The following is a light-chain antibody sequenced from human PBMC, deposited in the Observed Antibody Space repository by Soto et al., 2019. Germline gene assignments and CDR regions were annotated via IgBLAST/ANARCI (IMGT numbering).Light chain of an antibody. CDR1: QSVLYSSDNKNY. J-gene: IGKJ4*01. CDR2: WAS. V-gene: IGKV4-1*01. Sequence: DIVMTQSPDSLAVSLGERATINCKSSQSVLYSSDNKNYLAWYQQKPGQPPKLLIYWASTRDSGVPDRFSGSGSGADFPLTISSLQAEDVAVSYCQQYYTTLTFGGGTRVEIK. CDR3: QQYYTTLT.